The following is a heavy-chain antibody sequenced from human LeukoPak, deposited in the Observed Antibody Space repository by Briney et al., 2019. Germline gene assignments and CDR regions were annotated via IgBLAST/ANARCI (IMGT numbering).Heavy chain of an antibody. Sequence: GGSLILSCAASGFTFNIYEMNWVRQAPGKGPEWISYISSSGRSIYYADSVKGRFTISRDNAKNSVYLQMNSMSVEDTAIYYCAKEDIVGNVFPFDSCGQGTMVTVSS. CDR2: ISSSGRSI. D-gene: IGHD5-12*01. CDR1: GFTFNIYE. CDR3: AKEDIVGNVFPFDS. V-gene: IGHV3-48*03. J-gene: IGHJ4*02.